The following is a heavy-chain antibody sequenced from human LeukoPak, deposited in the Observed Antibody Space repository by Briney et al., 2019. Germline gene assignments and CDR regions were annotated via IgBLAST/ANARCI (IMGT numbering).Heavy chain of an antibody. D-gene: IGHD3-22*01. Sequence: GGSLRLSCSASGFTFSSYAMSWVRQAPGKGLEWVSVISGSGGSIYYADSVKGRFTISRDNSKNTLYLQMNSLRAEDTAVYYCAKAHTYYYDSSGDYPYFDYWGQGTLVAVSS. J-gene: IGHJ4*02. CDR3: AKAHTYYYDSSGDYPYFDY. V-gene: IGHV3-23*01. CDR1: GFTFSSYA. CDR2: ISGSGGSI.